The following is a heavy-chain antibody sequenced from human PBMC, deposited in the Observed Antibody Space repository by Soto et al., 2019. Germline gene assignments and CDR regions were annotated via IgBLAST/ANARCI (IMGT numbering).Heavy chain of an antibody. CDR2: IIPIFGTA. CDR3: ARVKKQLVLGYYGMDV. D-gene: IGHD6-13*01. J-gene: IGHJ6*02. CDR1: VGTCSSYA. Sequence: NVSSKASVGTCSSYAISWVGQAPGQGLEWMGGIIPIFGTANYAQKFQGRVTITADESTSTAYMELSSLRSEDTAVYYCARVKKQLVLGYYGMDVWGQGTKVTVSS. V-gene: IGHV1-69*01.